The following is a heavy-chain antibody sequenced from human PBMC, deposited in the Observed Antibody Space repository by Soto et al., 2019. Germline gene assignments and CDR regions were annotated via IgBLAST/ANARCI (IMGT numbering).Heavy chain of an antibody. D-gene: IGHD3-3*02. CDR1: GGSISSSSYY. V-gene: IGHV4-39*01. CDR3: ASPKIAFYNWFDP. J-gene: IGHJ5*02. CDR2: IYYSGST. Sequence: SETLSLTWTVSGGSISSSSYYWGWIRQPPGKGLEWIGSIYYSGSTYYNPSLKSRVTISVDTSKNQFSLKLSSVTAADTAVYYCASPKIAFYNWFDPWGQGTLVTVSS.